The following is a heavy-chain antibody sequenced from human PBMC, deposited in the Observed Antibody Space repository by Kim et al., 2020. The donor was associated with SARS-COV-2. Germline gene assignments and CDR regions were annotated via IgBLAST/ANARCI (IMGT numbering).Heavy chain of an antibody. CDR1: GYTFTRYG. Sequence: ASVKVSCKASGYTFTRYGISWVRQAPGQGLEWMGCISAYDGNTNYAQKLQGRVTMTTDTSTSTAYMELRSLRSDDTAVYYCAREQFWLGRDCDNGGQGPRVTVPS. CDR3: AREQFWLGRDCDN. D-gene: IGHD3-3*02. CDR2: ISAYDGNT. V-gene: IGHV1-18*01. J-gene: IGHJ4*02.